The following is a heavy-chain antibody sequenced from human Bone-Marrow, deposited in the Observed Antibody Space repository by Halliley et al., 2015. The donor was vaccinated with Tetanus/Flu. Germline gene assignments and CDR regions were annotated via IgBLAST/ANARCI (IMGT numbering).Heavy chain of an antibody. CDR1: GFTVNNDA. V-gene: IGHV3-23*01. D-gene: IGHD6-13*01. CDR2: ISGSGGTT. Sequence: CAASGFTVNNDAMNWVRQAPGKGLEWVSVISGSGGTTLYADSVKGRFTISRDTSKNTIYLQMNSLRAEDSALYYCAKGMFSSNWYVFDAWGQGTLVTVFS. CDR3: AKGMFSSNWYVFDA. J-gene: IGHJ5*02.